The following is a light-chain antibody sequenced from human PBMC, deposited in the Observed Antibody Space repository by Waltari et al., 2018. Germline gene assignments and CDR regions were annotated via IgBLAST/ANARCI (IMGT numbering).Light chain of an antibody. J-gene: IGKJ4*01. CDR3: QEYYSLPVT. V-gene: IGKV1-5*03. Sequence: DIQMTQSPSTLSAYVGDRVIITFRASQSVKNNLAWYQQKPGKAPKVLVHKSSRLESGVPSRFSCSGYGTEVTLTISSLQPDDFATYYGQEYYSLPVTFGGGTKVEIK. CDR2: KSS. CDR1: QSVKNN.